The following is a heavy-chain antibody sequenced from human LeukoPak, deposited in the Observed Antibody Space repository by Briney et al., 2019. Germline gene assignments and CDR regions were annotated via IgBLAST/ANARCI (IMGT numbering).Heavy chain of an antibody. Sequence: VASVKVSCKASGGTFSSYAISWVRQAPGQGLEWMGWISAYNGNTNYAQKLQGRVTMTTDTSTSTAYMELRSLRSDDTAVYYCARDPLGYYYGMDVWGQGTTVTVSS. CDR3: ARDPLGYYYGMDV. J-gene: IGHJ6*02. V-gene: IGHV1-18*01. CDR1: GGTFSSYA. CDR2: ISAYNGNT.